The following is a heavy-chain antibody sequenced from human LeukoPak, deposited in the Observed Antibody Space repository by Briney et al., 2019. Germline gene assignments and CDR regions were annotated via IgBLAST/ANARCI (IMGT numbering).Heavy chain of an antibody. J-gene: IGHJ4*02. CDR1: GFMFSNYW. V-gene: IGHV3-7*01. CDR3: ARGSYGDYVRFDY. Sequence: GGSLRLSCAASGFMFSNYWMSWVRQAPGKGLEWVANIKQDGSEKYYVDSVKGRFTISRDNAKNSLYLQMNSLRAEDTAVYYCARGSYGDYVRFDYWGQGTLVTVSS. CDR2: IKQDGSEK. D-gene: IGHD4-17*01.